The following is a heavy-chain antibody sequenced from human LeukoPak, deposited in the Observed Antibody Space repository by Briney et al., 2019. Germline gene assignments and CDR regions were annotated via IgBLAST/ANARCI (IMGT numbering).Heavy chain of an antibody. V-gene: IGHV1-2*02. Sequence: ASVKVSCKASGYTFTGYYMHWVRQAPGQGLEWMGWIDPNSGGTNYAQKFQGRVTMTRDTSISTAYMELSRLRSDDTAVYYCARVSTTVTTVDYWGQGTLVTVSS. CDR1: GYTFTGYY. D-gene: IGHD4-17*01. J-gene: IGHJ4*02. CDR2: IDPNSGGT. CDR3: ARVSTTVTTVDY.